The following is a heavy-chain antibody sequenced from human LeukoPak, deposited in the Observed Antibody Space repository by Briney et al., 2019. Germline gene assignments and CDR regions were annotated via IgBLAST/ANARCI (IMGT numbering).Heavy chain of an antibody. Sequence: GGSLRLSCAASGFTFSSYGMHWVRQAPGKGLEWVAVISYDGSDKYYADSVKGRFTISRDNSKNTLYLQMNSLRAEDTAVYYCAKDANYYDSSGYFFWGQGTLVTVSS. D-gene: IGHD3-22*01. CDR2: ISYDGSDK. V-gene: IGHV3-30*18. J-gene: IGHJ4*02. CDR1: GFTFSSYG. CDR3: AKDANYYDSSGYFF.